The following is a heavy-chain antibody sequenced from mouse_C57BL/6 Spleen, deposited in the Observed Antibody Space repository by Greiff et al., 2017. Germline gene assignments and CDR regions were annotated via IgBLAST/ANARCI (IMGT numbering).Heavy chain of an antibody. D-gene: IGHD1-1*01. J-gene: IGHJ4*01. CDR2: IDPENGDT. CDR1: GFNIKDDY. CDR3: TTPYGSSYAYYDAMDY. V-gene: IGHV14-4*01. Sequence: VQLQQSGAELVRPGASVKLSCTASGFNIKDDYMHWVKQRPEQGLEWIGWIDPENGDTEYASKFQGKATITADTSSNTAYLQLSSLTSEDTAVYYCTTPYGSSYAYYDAMDYWGQGTSVTVSS.